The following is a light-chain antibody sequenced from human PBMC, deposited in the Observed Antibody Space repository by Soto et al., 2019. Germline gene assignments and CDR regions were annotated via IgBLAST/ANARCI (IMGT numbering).Light chain of an antibody. J-gene: IGKJ5*01. Sequence: EIVLTQSPATLSLSPGERATLSCRASQSVRNYLAWYQQKPGQAPRLLIYDASNRATGIPARFSGSGSWTDFTLTISSLEPEDFAVYYCHQRINWPPITFGQGTRLEIK. CDR2: DAS. CDR1: QSVRNY. V-gene: IGKV3-11*01. CDR3: HQRINWPPIT.